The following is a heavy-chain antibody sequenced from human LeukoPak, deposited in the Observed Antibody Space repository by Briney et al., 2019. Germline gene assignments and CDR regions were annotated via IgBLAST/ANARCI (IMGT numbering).Heavy chain of an antibody. D-gene: IGHD3-22*01. V-gene: IGHV4-61*02. CDR2: IYTSGST. J-gene: IGHJ4*02. CDR1: GGSISSGSYY. Sequence: PSETLSLTCTVSGGSISSGSYYWSWIRQPAGKGLEWIGRIYTSGSTNYNPSLKSRVTISVDTSKNQISLKLSSVTAADTAVYYCARDSKGTYDSSGYDYWGQGTLVTVSS. CDR3: ARDSKGTYDSSGYDY.